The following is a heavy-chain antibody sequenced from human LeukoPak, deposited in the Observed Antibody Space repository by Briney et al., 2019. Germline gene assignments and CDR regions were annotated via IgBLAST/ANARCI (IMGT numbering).Heavy chain of an antibody. D-gene: IGHD5-12*01. CDR1: GFTFSTYS. Sequence: GGSLRLSCAASGFTFSTYSMSWVRQAPGKGLEWVSAISGSGDITFYADSVKGRFTISRDNSKNTLYLQMNSLRAEDTAVYYCAKRPSGYDLARYFDSWGQGTLVTVSS. V-gene: IGHV3-23*01. J-gene: IGHJ4*02. CDR2: ISGSGDIT. CDR3: AKRPSGYDLARYFDS.